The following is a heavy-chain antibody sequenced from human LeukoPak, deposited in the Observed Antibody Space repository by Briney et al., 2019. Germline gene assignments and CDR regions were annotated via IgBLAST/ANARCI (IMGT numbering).Heavy chain of an antibody. CDR2: IYSTGNT. D-gene: IGHD5-12*01. V-gene: IGHV4-39*01. J-gene: IGHJ5*02. Sequence: SETLSLTCTVSGGSISSSSNYWGWIRQPPGKGLGWIGTIYSTGNTYYNPSLKSRLTISVDTSKNQFSLKLSSVTAADTAVYYCARGGESGYDTWGQGSLVTVSS. CDR1: GGSISSSSNY. CDR3: ARGGESGYDT.